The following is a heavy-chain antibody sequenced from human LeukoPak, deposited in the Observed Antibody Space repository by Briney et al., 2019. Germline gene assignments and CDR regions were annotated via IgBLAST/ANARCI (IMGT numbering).Heavy chain of an antibody. CDR3: ARDPFSRCFDWLFKDY. D-gene: IGHD3-9*01. J-gene: IGHJ4*02. CDR1: GFTFNSYW. CDR2: IKQDGSET. V-gene: IGHV3-7*01. Sequence: GGSLRLSCAASGFTFNSYWMSWVRQAPGKGLEWVASIKQDGSETYYVDSVKGRFTISRDNAKNSLYLQMNSLRAEDTAVYFCARDPFSRCFDWLFKDYWGQGTLVTVSS.